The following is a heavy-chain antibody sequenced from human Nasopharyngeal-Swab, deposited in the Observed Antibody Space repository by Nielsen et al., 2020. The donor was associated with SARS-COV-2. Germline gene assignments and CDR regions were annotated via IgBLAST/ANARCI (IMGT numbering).Heavy chain of an antibody. V-gene: IGHV4-59*11. CDR1: GVSITRQY. Sequence: SETLSLTCTVSGVSITRQYLSWIRQPPGKGLEWIGYISHNSGTSYNPSLKSRVTMFMDTSKNQFSLRLRSVTAADTAVYYCAKEGATGWFDPWGQGTLVTVSS. CDR3: AKEGATGWFDP. CDR2: ISHNSGT. J-gene: IGHJ5*02.